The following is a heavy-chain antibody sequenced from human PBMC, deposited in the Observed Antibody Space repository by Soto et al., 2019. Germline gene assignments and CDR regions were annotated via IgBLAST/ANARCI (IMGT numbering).Heavy chain of an antibody. CDR2: IYYSGST. CDR3: GSYYYYYGMDV. CDR1: GGSISSGDYY. V-gene: IGHV4-30-4*01. D-gene: IGHD1-26*01. J-gene: IGHJ6*02. Sequence: KASETLSLTCTVSGGSISSGDYYWSWIRQPPGKGLEWIGYIYYSGSTYYNPSLKSRVTISVDTSKNQFSLKLSSVTAADTAVYYCGSYYYYYGMDVWGQGTTVTVSS.